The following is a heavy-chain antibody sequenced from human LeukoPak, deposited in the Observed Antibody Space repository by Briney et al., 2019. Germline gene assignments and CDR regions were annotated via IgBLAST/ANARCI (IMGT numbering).Heavy chain of an antibody. CDR1: GFTFSDYY. J-gene: IGHJ4*02. Sequence: GGSLRLSCAASGFTFSDYYMSWIRQAPGKGLEWVAVISYDGSNKYYADSVKGRFTISRDNSKNTLYLQMNSLRAEDTAVYYCAKNGDFDWLFYYFDYWGQGTLVTVSS. D-gene: IGHD3-9*01. V-gene: IGHV3-30*18. CDR3: AKNGDFDWLFYYFDY. CDR2: ISYDGSNK.